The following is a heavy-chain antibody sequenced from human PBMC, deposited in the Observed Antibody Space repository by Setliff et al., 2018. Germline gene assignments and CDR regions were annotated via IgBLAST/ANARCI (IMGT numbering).Heavy chain of an antibody. CDR2: IYSSGST. V-gene: IGHV4-30-4*08. CDR3: ARESRYYYDNLGTLDY. J-gene: IGHJ4*02. CDR1: GGSISSGDYY. Sequence: SETLSLTCTVSGGSISSGDYYWSWIRQPPGKGLEWIGYIYSSGSTYYNPSLKSQVSISVDTPKNQFSLKLSSVTAADTAVYYCARESRYYYDNLGTLDYWGQGTLVT. D-gene: IGHD3-22*01.